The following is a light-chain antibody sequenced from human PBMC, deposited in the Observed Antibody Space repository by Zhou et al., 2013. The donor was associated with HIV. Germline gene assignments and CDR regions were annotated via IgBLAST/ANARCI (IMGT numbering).Light chain of an antibody. CDR1: QTVSSN. CDR2: DAS. J-gene: IGKJ1*01. Sequence: EIVLTQSPDTLSLSPGEGATLSCGASQTVSSNLAWYQQKPGQPPRLLIFDASTRATGLPARFSGSGSGTEFTLTITSMQSEDFAVYYCQQYDKWPTTFGQGTKVE. CDR3: QQYDKWPTT. V-gene: IGKV3-15*01.